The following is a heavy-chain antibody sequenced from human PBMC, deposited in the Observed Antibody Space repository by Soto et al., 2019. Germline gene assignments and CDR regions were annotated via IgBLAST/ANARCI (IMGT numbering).Heavy chain of an antibody. CDR1: GGSISSGGYY. CDR2: IYYSGST. CDR3: ARFRVVVAIFDY. J-gene: IGHJ4*02. Sequence: SETLSLTCTVSGGSISSGGYYWSWIRQHPGKGLEWIGYIYYSGSTYYNPSLKSRVTISVDTSKNQFSLKLSSVTAADTAVYYCARFRVVVAIFDYWGQGTLVTVSS. V-gene: IGHV4-31*03. D-gene: IGHD3-22*01.